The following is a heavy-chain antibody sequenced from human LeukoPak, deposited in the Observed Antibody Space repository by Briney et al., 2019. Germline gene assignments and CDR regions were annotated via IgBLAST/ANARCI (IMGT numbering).Heavy chain of an antibody. CDR1: GDSISSFY. CDR2: IYTSGNT. Sequence: PSETLSLTCTVSGDSISSFYCNWIRQPAGKGLEWVGRIYTSGNTNYNPSLKSRVSMSVDTSKNQFSLKVKYVTAADTAVYYCARGRRPVGGKRYFDYWGQGTLVTVSS. J-gene: IGHJ4*02. V-gene: IGHV4-4*07. CDR3: ARGRRPVGGKRYFDY. D-gene: IGHD1-26*01.